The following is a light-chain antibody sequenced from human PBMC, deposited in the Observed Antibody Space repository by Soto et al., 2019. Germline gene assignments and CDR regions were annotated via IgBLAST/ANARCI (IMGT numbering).Light chain of an antibody. CDR3: QQYNNWPPWT. Sequence: ERVMTQSPATVSVSPGERATLCLMASQTVGSNLAWYQQKPGQPPRLVIYAASSRATGVPARFSGSGSGTEFTLTISSLQSEDFAVYYCQQYNNWPPWTFGQGTKVDIK. V-gene: IGKV3-15*01. CDR1: QTVGSN. CDR2: AAS. J-gene: IGKJ1*01.